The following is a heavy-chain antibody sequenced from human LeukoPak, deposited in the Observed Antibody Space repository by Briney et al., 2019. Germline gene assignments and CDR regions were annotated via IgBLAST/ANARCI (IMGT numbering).Heavy chain of an antibody. Sequence: GASLRLSCAASGFTFSSYAMSWVRQAPGKGLEWVSAICGSGGSTYYADSVKGRFTISRDNSKNTLYLQMNSLRAEDTAVYYCAKRDYYDSSGYSLHGFGMDVWGQGTTVTVSS. CDR3: AKRDYYDSSGYSLHGFGMDV. V-gene: IGHV3-23*01. D-gene: IGHD3-22*01. CDR2: ICGSGGST. CDR1: GFTFSSYA. J-gene: IGHJ6*02.